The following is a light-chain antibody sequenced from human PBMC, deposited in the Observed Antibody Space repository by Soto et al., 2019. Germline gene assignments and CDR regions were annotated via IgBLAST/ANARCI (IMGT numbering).Light chain of an antibody. CDR2: AAS. V-gene: IGKV1-39*01. CDR1: QSISSY. CDR3: RQYGSSGT. Sequence: DIQMTQSPSSLCASVGDRVTITCRASQSISSYLNWYQQKPGKAPKLLIYAASSLQSGVPLRFSGSGSGTDFTLAISRLEPEDFAVYYCRQYGSSGTFGQGTKVDIK. J-gene: IGKJ1*01.